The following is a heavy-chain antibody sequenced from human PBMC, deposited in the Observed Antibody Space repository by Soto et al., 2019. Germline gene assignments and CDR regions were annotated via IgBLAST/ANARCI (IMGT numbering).Heavy chain of an antibody. CDR3: ARAREPEYSSSIFFDY. CDR2: IYSAGST. Sequence: VGSVRLSCAVSCLTVSRTQMSWVRQAPGKGLQWVSVIYSAGSTYYANAVKGRFTISRDISENKIFLELNGLTVDDTAVYYCARAREPEYSSSIFFDYWGRGTVVTVSS. D-gene: IGHD6-6*01. CDR1: CLTVSRTQ. V-gene: IGHV3-53*01. J-gene: IGHJ4*01.